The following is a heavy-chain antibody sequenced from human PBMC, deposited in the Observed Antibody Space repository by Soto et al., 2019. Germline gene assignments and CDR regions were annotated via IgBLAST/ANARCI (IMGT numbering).Heavy chain of an antibody. Sequence: EVQLVESGGGLVQPGGSLRLSCAASGLIFSNYKMHWVRQAPGKGLEWVSRINTDGSITDYADSVKGRFTVFRDNPKRTLYLQMNSLRVEDTAVYYCARDTDGLHYWGQGTLVTVSS. CDR2: INTDGSIT. CDR1: GLIFSNYK. CDR3: ARDTDGLHY. V-gene: IGHV3-74*01. J-gene: IGHJ4*02.